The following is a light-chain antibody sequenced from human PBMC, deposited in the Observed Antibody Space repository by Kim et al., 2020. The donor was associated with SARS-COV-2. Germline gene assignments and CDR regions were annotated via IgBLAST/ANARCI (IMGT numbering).Light chain of an antibody. CDR1: QSISSW. Sequence: DIQMTQSPSTLSASVGDRVTITCRASQSISSWLAWYQQKPGKAPKLLIYDASSLESGVPSRFSGSGSGTEFILTISSLQPDDFATYSCQQYNSYWTFGQGTKLE. J-gene: IGKJ1*01. CDR2: DAS. CDR3: QQYNSYWT. V-gene: IGKV1-5*01.